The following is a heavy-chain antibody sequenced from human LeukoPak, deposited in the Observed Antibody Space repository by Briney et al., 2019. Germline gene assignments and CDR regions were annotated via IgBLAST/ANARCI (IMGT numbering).Heavy chain of an antibody. CDR3: ARGKWLQLDY. CDR2: ISYDGSNK. J-gene: IGHJ4*02. D-gene: IGHD5-24*01. Sequence: GGSLRLSCAASGFTFSSYAMHWVRQAPGKGLEWVAVISYDGSNKYYADSVKGRFTISRDKSKNTLYLQMNSLRAEDTAVYYCARGKWLQLDYWGQGTLVTVSS. V-gene: IGHV3-30*01. CDR1: GFTFSSYA.